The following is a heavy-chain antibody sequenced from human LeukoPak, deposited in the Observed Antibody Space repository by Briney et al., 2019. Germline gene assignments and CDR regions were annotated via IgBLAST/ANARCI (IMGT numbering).Heavy chain of an antibody. CDR1: GYTFTSYD. CDR3: ARNYYDFWSGYPSSYYYYYMDV. V-gene: IGHV1-8*03. D-gene: IGHD3-3*01. CDR2: MNPNSGNT. J-gene: IGHJ6*03. Sequence: ASVKVSCKASGYTFTSYDINWVRQATGQGLEWMGWMNPNSGNTGYAQKFQGRVTITRNTSISTAHMELSSLRSEDTAVYYCARNYYDFWSGYPSSYYYYYMDVWGKGTTVTVSS.